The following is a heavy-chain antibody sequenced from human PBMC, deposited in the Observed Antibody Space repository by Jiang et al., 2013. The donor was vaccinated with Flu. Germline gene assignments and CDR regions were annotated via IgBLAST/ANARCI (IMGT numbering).Heavy chain of an antibody. D-gene: IGHD6-19*01. V-gene: IGHV4-4*02. Sequence: KPSGTLSLTCAVSGGSISSSNWWSWVRQPPGKGLEWIGEIYHSGSTNYNPSLKSRVTISVDKSKNQFSLKLSSVTAADTAVYYCARDYGAVAGTGKPGGSLDYWGQGTLVTVSS. CDR1: GGSISSSNW. J-gene: IGHJ4*02. CDR3: ARDYGAVAGTGKPGGSLDY. CDR2: IYHSGST.